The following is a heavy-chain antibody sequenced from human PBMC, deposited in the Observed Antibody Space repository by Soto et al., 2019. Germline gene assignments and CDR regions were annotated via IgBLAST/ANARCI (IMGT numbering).Heavy chain of an antibody. V-gene: IGHV4-39*07. Sequence: SEALCLTWTVSGGSISSSSYYWGWIRQPPGKGLEWIGSIYYSGSTYYNPSLKSRVTMSVDTSKNQFSLKLTSVTAADAAVYYCARGTVTSEYFDHWGQGALFTVSS. CDR3: ARGTVTSEYFDH. CDR2: IYYSGST. J-gene: IGHJ4*02. D-gene: IGHD4-17*01. CDR1: GGSISSSSYY.